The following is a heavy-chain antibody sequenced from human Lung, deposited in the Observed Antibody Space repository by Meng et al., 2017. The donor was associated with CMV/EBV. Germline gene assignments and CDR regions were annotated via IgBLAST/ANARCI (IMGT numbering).Heavy chain of an antibody. D-gene: IGHD3-10*01. CDR3: GSREGGD. CDR1: GFTFTAYS. CDR2: ISSSSTYI. V-gene: IGHV3-21*01. Sequence: GEXXKISCAASGFTFTAYSMNWVRQAPGKGLEWVASISSSSTYIHYGDSVKGRFSISRDNAKSSLFLQMNGLRIEDTAVYFCGSREGGDWGQGTPVTVSS. J-gene: IGHJ4*02.